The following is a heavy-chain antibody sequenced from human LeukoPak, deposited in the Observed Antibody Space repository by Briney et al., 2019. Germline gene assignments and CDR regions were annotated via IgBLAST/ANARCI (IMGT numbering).Heavy chain of an antibody. Sequence: GGSLRLSCAASGFTFSSYAMHWVRQAPGKGLEWVAVISFDGSNKYYADSVKGRFTISRDNSKNTLYLQMNSLRSEDTAVYYCAKEGRVQWGQGTLVTVSS. V-gene: IGHV3-30*04. CDR1: GFTFSSYA. CDR3: AKEGRVQ. CDR2: ISFDGSNK. D-gene: IGHD1-1*01. J-gene: IGHJ4*02.